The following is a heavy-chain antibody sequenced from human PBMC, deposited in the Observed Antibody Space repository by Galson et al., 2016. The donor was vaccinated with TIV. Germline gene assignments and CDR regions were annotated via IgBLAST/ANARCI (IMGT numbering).Heavy chain of an antibody. J-gene: IGHJ5*02. V-gene: IGHV3-13*01. CDR1: GFIFSNYD. D-gene: IGHD1-1*01. Sequence: SLRLSCAASGFIFSNYDMNWVRQAPGKGLEWVSAIGTGEETYYSVSVEGRFIISRENTRNTLYLQMNSLRLDDTAVYYCGREVNCYFDLWGRGTLVTVSS. CDR2: IGTGEET. CDR3: GREVNCYFDL.